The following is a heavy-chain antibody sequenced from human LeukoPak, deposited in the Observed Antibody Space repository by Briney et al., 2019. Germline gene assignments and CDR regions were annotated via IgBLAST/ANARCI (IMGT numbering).Heavy chain of an antibody. J-gene: IGHJ5*02. V-gene: IGHV3-23*01. CDR2: ISGSGTNT. D-gene: IGHD3-10*01. CDR1: GFTFSSYA. CDR3: AKRRHYYGSGDYYRDP. Sequence: PGGSLRLSCAASGFTFSSYAMSWVRQAPGEGLEWVSSISGSGTNTYYADSVKGRFTISRDNSRNLLFLQMSSLRVEDTAVYYCAKRRHYYGSGDYYRDPWGQGTLVTVSS.